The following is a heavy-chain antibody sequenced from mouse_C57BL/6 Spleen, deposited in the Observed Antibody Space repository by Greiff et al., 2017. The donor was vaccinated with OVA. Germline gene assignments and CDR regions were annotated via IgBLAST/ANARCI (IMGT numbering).Heavy chain of an antibody. CDR1: GYTFTDYE. CDR3: TRKTTVVAYYAMDY. J-gene: IGHJ4*01. D-gene: IGHD1-1*01. V-gene: IGHV1-15*01. CDR2: IDPETGGT. Sequence: QVQLQQSEAELVRPGASVTLSCKASGYTFTDYEMHWVKQTPVHGLEWIGAIDPETGGTAYNQKFKGKAILTADKSSSTAYMELRSLTSEDSAVYYCTRKTTVVAYYAMDYWGQGTSVTVSS.